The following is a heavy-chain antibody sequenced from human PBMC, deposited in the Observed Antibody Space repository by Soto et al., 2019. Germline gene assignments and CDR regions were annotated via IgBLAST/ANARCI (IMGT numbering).Heavy chain of an antibody. J-gene: IGHJ4*02. CDR3: ARSDEGLYYYDSSGYLW. CDR1: GYSFTSDW. Sequence: PGESLKISCKGSGYSFTSDWIGWVRQMPGKGLEWMGIIYPGDSDTRYSPSFQGQVTISADKSISTAYLQWSSLKASDTAMYYCARSDEGLYYYDSSGYLWWGQGTLVTVSS. D-gene: IGHD3-22*01. CDR2: IYPGDSDT. V-gene: IGHV5-51*01.